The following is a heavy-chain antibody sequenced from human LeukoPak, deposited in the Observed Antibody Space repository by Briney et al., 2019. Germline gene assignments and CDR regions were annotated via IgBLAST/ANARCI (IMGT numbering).Heavy chain of an antibody. V-gene: IGHV3-23*01. CDR3: AKATGWKFAFDI. Sequence: PGGSLRLSCAASGFTFSSYAMSWVRQAPGKGLEWVSAISGSGGSTYYADSVKGRFTISRDNAKNSLYLQMNSLRAEDTALYYCAKATGWKFAFDIWGQGTMVTVSS. CDR2: ISGSGGST. D-gene: IGHD6-19*01. J-gene: IGHJ3*02. CDR1: GFTFSSYA.